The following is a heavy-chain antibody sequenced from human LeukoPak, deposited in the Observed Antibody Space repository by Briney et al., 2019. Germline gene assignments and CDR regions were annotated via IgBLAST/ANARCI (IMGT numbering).Heavy chain of an antibody. CDR3: ATDMSGRIDY. V-gene: IGHV4-61*01. CDR2: IYYSGST. J-gene: IGHJ4*02. Sequence: PSETLSLTCTVSGYSISSGYYWGWTRQPPGKGLEWIGYIYYSGSTNYNPSLKSRVTISEDTSKNQFSLKLSSVTAADTAVYYCATDMSGRIDYWGQGTLVTVSS. CDR1: GYSISSGYY. D-gene: IGHD2-8*02.